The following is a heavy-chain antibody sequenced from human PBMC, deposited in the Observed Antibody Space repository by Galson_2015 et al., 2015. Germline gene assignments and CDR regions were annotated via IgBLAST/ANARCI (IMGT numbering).Heavy chain of an antibody. J-gene: IGHJ4*02. CDR2: IYPGDSDT. Sequence: QSGAEVKKPGESLRISCKGSGYSFTSYWIGWVRQMPGKGLEWMGIIYPGDSDTRYSPSFQGQVTISADKSISTAYLQWSSLKASDTAMYYCARPRGYCSSTSCHNVYYFDYWGQGTLVTVSS. D-gene: IGHD2-2*02. V-gene: IGHV5-51*01. CDR1: GYSFTSYW. CDR3: ARPRGYCSSTSCHNVYYFDY.